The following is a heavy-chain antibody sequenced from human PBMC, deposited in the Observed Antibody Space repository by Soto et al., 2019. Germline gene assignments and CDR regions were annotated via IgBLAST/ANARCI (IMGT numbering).Heavy chain of an antibody. CDR3: ARDRAITTGTTYYYYGMDV. CDR1: GGSISRGGYY. D-gene: IGHD1-1*01. J-gene: IGHJ6*02. Sequence: TLSVNGSVSGGSISRGGYYWSWIRQHPGKGLEWIGYIYYSGSTYYNPSLKSRVTISVDTSKNQFSLKLSSVTAADTAVYYCARDRAITTGTTYYYYGMDVWGQGTTVTVSS. CDR2: IYYSGST. V-gene: IGHV4-31*02.